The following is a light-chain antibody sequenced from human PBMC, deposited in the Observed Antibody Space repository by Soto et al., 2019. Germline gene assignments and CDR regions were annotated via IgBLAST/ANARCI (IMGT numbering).Light chain of an antibody. CDR1: QSISSY. V-gene: IGKV1-39*01. CDR3: QQSYRTPKP. J-gene: IGKJ4*01. Sequence: DIQMTQSPYSLSASVGDRVTITCRASQSISSYLNWYQQKPGKAPKLLIYAASSLQSGVPSRFSGSGSGTDFTLTISSLQPEDFATYYCQQSYRTPKPFGGGTKVEIK. CDR2: AAS.